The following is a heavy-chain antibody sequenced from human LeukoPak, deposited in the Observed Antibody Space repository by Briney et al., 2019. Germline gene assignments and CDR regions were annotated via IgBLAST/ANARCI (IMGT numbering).Heavy chain of an antibody. V-gene: IGHV3-30*18. CDR3: AKDSSSSVVFDY. CDR2: ISYDGSNK. D-gene: IGHD6-6*01. J-gene: IGHJ4*02. CDR1: GFTFSSYG. Sequence: QPGRSLRLSCAVSGFTFSSYGMHWVRQAPGKGLEWVAVISYDGSNKYYVDSVKGRFTISRDNSKNTLYLQMNSLRAEDTAVYYCAKDSSSSVVFDYWGQGTLVTVSS.